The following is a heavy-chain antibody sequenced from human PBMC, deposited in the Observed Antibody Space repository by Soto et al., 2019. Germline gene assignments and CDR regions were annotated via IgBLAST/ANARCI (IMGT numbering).Heavy chain of an antibody. CDR3: ARDTEDIVVVPAAIGWVDY. J-gene: IGHJ4*02. V-gene: IGHV3-33*01. CDR2: ICYDGSNK. Sequence: GGSLRLSCAASGFTFSSYGMHWVRQAPGKGLEWVAVICYDGSNKYYADSVKGRFTISRDNSKNTLYLQMNSLRAEDTAVYYCARDTEDIVVVPAAIGWVDYWGQGTLVTVSS. CDR1: GFTFSSYG. D-gene: IGHD2-2*01.